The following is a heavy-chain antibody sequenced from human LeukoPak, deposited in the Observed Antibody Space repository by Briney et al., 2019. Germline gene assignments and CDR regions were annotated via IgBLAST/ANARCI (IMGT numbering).Heavy chain of an antibody. CDR2: ISSSGSTI. D-gene: IGHD3-10*02. CDR3: AELGITMIGGV. V-gene: IGHV3-48*03. J-gene: IGHJ6*04. Sequence: GGSLRLSRAASGFTFSSYEMNWVRQAPGKGLEWVSYISSSGSTIYYADCVKGRFTISRDNAKNSLYLQMNSLRAEDTAVYYCAELGITMIGGVWGKGTTVTISS. CDR1: GFTFSSYE.